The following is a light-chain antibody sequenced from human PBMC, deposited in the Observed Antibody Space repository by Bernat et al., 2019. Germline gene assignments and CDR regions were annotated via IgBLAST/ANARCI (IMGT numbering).Light chain of an antibody. Sequence: EIVLTQSPGTLSLSPGDRATLSCRASQSVSANYIAWYQQKRGQAPRILVYGESNRATGSPDRFSGIGSRTDFILTIGRREPEDFAVYYLQLSGSSPPYTFGQGTKL. V-gene: IGKV3-20*01. CDR2: GES. CDR3: QLSGSSPPYT. CDR1: QSVSANY. J-gene: IGKJ2*01.